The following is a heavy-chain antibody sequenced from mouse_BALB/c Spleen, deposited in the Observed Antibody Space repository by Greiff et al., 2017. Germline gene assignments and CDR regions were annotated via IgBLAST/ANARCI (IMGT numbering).Heavy chain of an antibody. Sequence: EVQLQQSGAELVKPGASVKLSCTASGFNIKDTYMHWVQQRPEQGLEWIGSIDPANGNTKYDPKFQGKATITADTSSNTAYLQLSRLTSEDTAVYYGVYGDNFEYGGEGTTLTVSS. CDR1: GFNIKDTY. D-gene: IGHD2-13*01. V-gene: IGHV14-3*02. J-gene: IGHJ2*01. CDR2: IDPANGNT. CDR3: VYGDNFEY.